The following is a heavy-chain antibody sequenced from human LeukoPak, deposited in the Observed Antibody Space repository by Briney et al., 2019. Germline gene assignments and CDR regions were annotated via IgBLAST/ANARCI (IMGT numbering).Heavy chain of an antibody. Sequence: ASVKVSCKTSGYTFTDHDMHWVRQAPGQGLEWVGRISTSSGGTTYSQSFQGRVTMTRDTSINTGYMEPSRLQSDDTAIYYCTRDHFGSYLAWGQGTLVTVSS. CDR1: GYTFTDHD. CDR2: ISTSSGGT. D-gene: IGHD1-26*01. CDR3: TRDHFGSYLA. V-gene: IGHV1-2*06. J-gene: IGHJ4*02.